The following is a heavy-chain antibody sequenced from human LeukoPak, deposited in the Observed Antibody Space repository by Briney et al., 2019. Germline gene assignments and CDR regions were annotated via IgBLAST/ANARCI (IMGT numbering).Heavy chain of an antibody. CDR3: AKDGLMRFFDY. Sequence: GGSLRLSCAASGFIFSSYGMYWVRQAPGKGLEWVAVISKDGNNKEDADAVKGRFTISRDNSKNTLYLQMNSLRADDTAVYHCAKDGLMRFFDYWGQGTLVTVSS. CDR1: GFIFSSYG. V-gene: IGHV3-30*18. D-gene: IGHD2-8*01. CDR2: ISKDGNNK. J-gene: IGHJ4*02.